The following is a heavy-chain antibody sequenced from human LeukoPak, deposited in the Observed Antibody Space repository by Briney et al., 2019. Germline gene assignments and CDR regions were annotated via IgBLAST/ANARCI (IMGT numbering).Heavy chain of an antibody. Sequence: ASVKVSCKASGYSFSTYTMNWVRQAPGQRLEWMGWINAGNGNTKYSQKFQGRVTITRDTSASTAYMELSSLRSEDTAVYYCARCGHERYFDWLSSTEYYYYGMDVWGQGTTVTVSS. CDR1: GYSFSTYT. J-gene: IGHJ6*02. CDR2: INAGNGNT. V-gene: IGHV1-3*01. D-gene: IGHD3-9*01. CDR3: ARCGHERYFDWLSSTEYYYYGMDV.